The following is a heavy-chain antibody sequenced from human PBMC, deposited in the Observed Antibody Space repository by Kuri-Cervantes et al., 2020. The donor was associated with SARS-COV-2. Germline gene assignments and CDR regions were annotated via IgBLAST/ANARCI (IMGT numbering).Heavy chain of an antibody. CDR1: GGTFSSYA. Sequence: SVKVSCKASGGTFSSYAISWVRQAPGQGLEWMGGIIPIFGTANYAQKFQGRVTITADESTSTAYMELSSLRSEDTAVYYCARGGGRYSGSYHYYYYMDVWGKGTTVTV. CDR2: IIPIFGTA. D-gene: IGHD1-26*01. J-gene: IGHJ6*03. V-gene: IGHV1-69*13. CDR3: ARGGGRYSGSYHYYYYMDV.